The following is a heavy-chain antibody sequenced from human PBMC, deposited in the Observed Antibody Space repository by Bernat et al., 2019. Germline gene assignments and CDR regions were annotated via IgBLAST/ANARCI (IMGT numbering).Heavy chain of an antibody. V-gene: IGHV1-2*02. CDR1: GYTFTGYY. Sequence: QVQLLQSGAEVKKPGASVKVSCKASGYTFTGYYMHWVRQAPGQGLEWMGWINPNRGGPNYAQRLQGRVTMTRDTSISTAYMELSRLRSDDTAVYYCARAYSSGWYRYDYWGQGTLVTVSS. J-gene: IGHJ4*02. CDR2: INPNRGGP. CDR3: ARAYSSGWYRYDY. D-gene: IGHD6-19*01.